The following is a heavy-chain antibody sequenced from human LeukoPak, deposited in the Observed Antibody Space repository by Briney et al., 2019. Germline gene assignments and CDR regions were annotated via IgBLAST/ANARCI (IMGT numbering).Heavy chain of an antibody. D-gene: IGHD3-10*01. Sequence: SETLSLTCTVSGGSISSYYWSWIRQPPGKGLEWIGYIYYSGSTNYNPSLKSRVTISVDTSKNQFSLKLSSVTAADTAVCYCARGWVVRGARGAFDIWGQGTMVTVSS. J-gene: IGHJ3*02. CDR1: GGSISSYY. CDR3: ARGWVVRGARGAFDI. CDR2: IYYSGST. V-gene: IGHV4-59*01.